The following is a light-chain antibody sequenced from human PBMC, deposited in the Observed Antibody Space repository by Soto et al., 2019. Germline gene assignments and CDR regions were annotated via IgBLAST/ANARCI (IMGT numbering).Light chain of an antibody. CDR3: SCEAGSNNHDV. J-gene: IGLJ1*01. CDR2: EVS. V-gene: IGLV2-8*01. CDR1: SSDVGGYNY. Sequence: QSALTQPASASGSPGQSVTISCTGTSSDVGGYNYVSWYQQHPGKAPKLMMYEVSKRPSGVPDRFSGSKSGNTASPTVSGRQAEEEADYYCSCEAGSNNHDVVGTGTKLTVL.